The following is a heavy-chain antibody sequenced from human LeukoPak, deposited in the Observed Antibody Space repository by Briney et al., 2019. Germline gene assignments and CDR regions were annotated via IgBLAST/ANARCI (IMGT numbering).Heavy chain of an antibody. Sequence: PSETLSLTCAVSGGSISSNNWWNWIRQPPGKGLEWIGEINHRRSTNYNPSLKSRVTMSVDTSKNQFSLNLSSVTAADTAVYYCARGQFWSGYSIWGQGTLVTVSS. D-gene: IGHD3-3*02. J-gene: IGHJ4*02. CDR1: GGSISSNNW. CDR2: INHRRST. CDR3: ARGQFWSGYSI. V-gene: IGHV4-4*02.